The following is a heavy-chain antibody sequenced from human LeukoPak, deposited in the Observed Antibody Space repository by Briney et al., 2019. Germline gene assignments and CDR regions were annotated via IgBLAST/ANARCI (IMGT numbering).Heavy chain of an antibody. Sequence: SETLSLTCTVSGGSISIYYWSWIRQPPGKGLEWIGYIYYSGSTNYNPSLKSRVTISVDTSKNQFSLKLSSVTAADTAVYYCARYSREAPYDSSGYYYFDYWGQGTLVTVSS. CDR1: GGSISIYY. V-gene: IGHV4-59*08. J-gene: IGHJ4*02. CDR3: ARYSREAPYDSSGYYYFDY. D-gene: IGHD3-22*01. CDR2: IYYSGST.